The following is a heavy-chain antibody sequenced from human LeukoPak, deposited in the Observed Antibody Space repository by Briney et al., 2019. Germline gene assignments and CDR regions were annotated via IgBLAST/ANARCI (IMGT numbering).Heavy chain of an antibody. Sequence: GGSLRLSCAAFGFTFNNYAMNWVRQAPGKGLEWVSSISGSGGNTYYADSVKGRFTISRDNSKNTLYLQMNSLRAEDTAVYYCAGSWSPYDAFDIWGQGTMVTVSS. CDR2: ISGSGGNT. CDR1: GFTFNNYA. J-gene: IGHJ3*02. D-gene: IGHD6-13*01. V-gene: IGHV3-23*01. CDR3: AGSWSPYDAFDI.